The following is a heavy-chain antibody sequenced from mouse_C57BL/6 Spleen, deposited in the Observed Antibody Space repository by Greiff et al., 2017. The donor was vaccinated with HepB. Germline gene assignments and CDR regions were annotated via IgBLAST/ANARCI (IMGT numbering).Heavy chain of an antibody. CDR2: IYPSDSET. D-gene: IGHD1-1*01. CDR1: GYTFTSYW. CDR3: ARRYGSSYVAY. J-gene: IGHJ3*01. Sequence: QVQLKQPGAELVRPGSSVKLSCKASGYTFTSYWMDWVKQRPGQGLEWIGNIYPSDSETHYNQKFKDKATLTVDKSSSTAYMQLSSLTSEDSAVYYCARRYGSSYVAYWGQGTLVTVSA. V-gene: IGHV1-61*01.